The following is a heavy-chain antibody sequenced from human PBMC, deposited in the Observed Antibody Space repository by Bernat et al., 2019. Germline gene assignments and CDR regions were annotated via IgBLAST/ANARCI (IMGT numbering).Heavy chain of an antibody. CDR2: IYYSGST. CDR1: GGSISSSSYY. J-gene: IGHJ2*01. D-gene: IGHD2-15*01. CDR3: ARAMVVTASWYFDL. Sequence: QLQLQESGPGLVKPSETLSLTCTVSGGSISSSSYYWGWIRQPPGKGLEWIGSIYYSGSTYYNPSLKSRVTIAVDTSKDHFHLKRSFVTAADTAVYYCARAMVVTASWYFDLWGHGTLVTVSS. V-gene: IGHV4-39*02.